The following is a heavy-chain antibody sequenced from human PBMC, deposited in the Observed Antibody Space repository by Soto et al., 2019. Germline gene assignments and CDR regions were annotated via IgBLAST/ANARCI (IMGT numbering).Heavy chain of an antibody. CDR1: GVSISSGNW. D-gene: IGHD3-10*01. V-gene: IGHV4-4*02. CDR3: ARLVYDTRLNYMYFDF. J-gene: IGHJ4*02. CDR2: IFHDGTA. Sequence: SETLSLTCAVSGVSISSGNWWTWVRQSPQRGLEYIGEIFHDGTANYYPSFERRVAISVDTSKNQFSLKLTSVTAAYTAIYFCARLVYDTRLNYMYFDFWGQGTLVTVSS.